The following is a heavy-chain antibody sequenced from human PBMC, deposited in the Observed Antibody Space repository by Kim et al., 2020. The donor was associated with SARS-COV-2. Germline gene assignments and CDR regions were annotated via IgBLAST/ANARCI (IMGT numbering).Heavy chain of an antibody. V-gene: IGHV3-23*01. CDR2: MTETT. D-gene: IGHD3-16*01. CDR1: GFSFSTYG. CDR3: ATEIGRRRLFDF. Sequence: GGSLRLSCVASGFSFSTYGMAWVRQAPGKGLEWLSSMTETTYYADSVKGRFTISRDNSKNTVYLQVNGLRDEDTAVYYCATEIGRRRLFDFWGQGTLVTV. J-gene: IGHJ4*02.